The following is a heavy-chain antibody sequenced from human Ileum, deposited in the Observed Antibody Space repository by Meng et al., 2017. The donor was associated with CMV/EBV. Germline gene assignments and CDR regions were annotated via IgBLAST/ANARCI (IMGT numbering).Heavy chain of an antibody. V-gene: IGHV4-61*02. J-gene: IGHJ4*02. CDR3: ARDSAWLIDQ. Sequence: VPLQESGPGLVKPSPTLCLTCTVSGGSLGGGYYWNWIRQPAGKGLEWIGRIYTSGSTNYNPSLKSRFTISVDTSKNQFSLNLTSVTAADTAVYYCARDSAWLIDQWGQGTLVTVSS. D-gene: IGHD6-19*01. CDR2: IYTSGST. CDR1: GGSLGGGYY.